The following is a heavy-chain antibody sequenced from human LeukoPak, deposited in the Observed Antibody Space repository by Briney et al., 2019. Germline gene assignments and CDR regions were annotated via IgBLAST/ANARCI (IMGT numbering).Heavy chain of an antibody. J-gene: IGHJ4*02. CDR1: GLTFSSDD. D-gene: IGHD3-22*01. Sequence: TGGSLRLSRAASGLTFSSDDMSWVRQAPGKGLVWVTGISGSGGSTYYADSVKGRFTISRDNSKNTLYLRMNSLRAEDTAVYYCAKHTYYYESSGTTALFDYWGQGTLVTVSS. CDR3: AKHTYYYESSGTTALFDY. CDR2: ISGSGGST. V-gene: IGHV3-23*01.